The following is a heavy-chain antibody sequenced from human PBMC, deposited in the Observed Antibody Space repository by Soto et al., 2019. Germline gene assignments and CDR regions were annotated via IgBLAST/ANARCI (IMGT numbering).Heavy chain of an antibody. CDR1: GGSISDGAYY. CDR3: ASGLSGDKVDP. J-gene: IGHJ5*02. D-gene: IGHD2-21*01. Sequence: QVQLQESGPGLVKPSQTLSLTCTVSGGSISDGAYYWSWIRQPPGKGLEWIGHIYDSGNTYNNPSLKSRLTTSSDTSKTHFSLNLNSVTAADTAVYYCASGLSGDKVDPWGQGTLVTVSS. V-gene: IGHV4-30-4*01. CDR2: IYDSGNT.